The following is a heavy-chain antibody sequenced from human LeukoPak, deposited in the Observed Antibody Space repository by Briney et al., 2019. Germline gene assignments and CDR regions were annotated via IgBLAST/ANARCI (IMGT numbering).Heavy chain of an antibody. V-gene: IGHV4-34*01. CDR1: GGSFSGYY. CDR3: ARGTDYYDSSGYYFDY. CDR2: INHSGST. D-gene: IGHD3-22*01. Sequence: PETLSLTCAVYGGSFSGYYWSWIRQPPGKGLEWIGEINHSGSTDYNPSLKSRVTISVDTSKNQFSLKLSSVTAADTAVYYCARGTDYYDSSGYYFDYWGQGTLVTVSS. J-gene: IGHJ4*02.